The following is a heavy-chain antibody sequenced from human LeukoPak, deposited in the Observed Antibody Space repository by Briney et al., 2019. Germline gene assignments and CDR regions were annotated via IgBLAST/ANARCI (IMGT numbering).Heavy chain of an antibody. V-gene: IGHV5-51*01. J-gene: IGHJ5*02. CDR3: ATYCSSTSCSRANWFDP. CDR2: IYPGDSDT. Sequence: GESLKISCKGSGCSFTSYWIGWVRQMPGKGLEWMGIIYPGDSDTRYSPSFQGQVTISADKSISTAYLQWSSLKASDTAMYYCATYCSSTSCSRANWFDPWGQGTLVTVSS. CDR1: GCSFTSYW. D-gene: IGHD2-2*01.